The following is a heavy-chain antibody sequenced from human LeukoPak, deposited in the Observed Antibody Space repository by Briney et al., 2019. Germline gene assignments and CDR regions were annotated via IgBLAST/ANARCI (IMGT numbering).Heavy chain of an antibody. CDR1: GGTFSSYA. CDR3: ASIAAAGTGVHRDFDY. J-gene: IGHJ4*02. D-gene: IGHD6-13*01. Sequence: SVKVSCKASGGTFSSYAISWVRQAPGQGLEWMGGIIPIFGTANYAQKFQGRVTITADESTSTAYMELSSLRSEDTAVYYCASIAAAGTGVHRDFDYWGQGTLVTVSS. CDR2: IIPIFGTA. V-gene: IGHV1-69*13.